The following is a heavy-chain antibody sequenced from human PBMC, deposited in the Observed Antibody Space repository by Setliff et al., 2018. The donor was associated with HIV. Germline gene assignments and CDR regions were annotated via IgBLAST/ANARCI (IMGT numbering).Heavy chain of an antibody. J-gene: IGHJ6*03. D-gene: IGHD6-19*01. CDR2: MNPKSGNT. CDR1: GYNFINND. CDR3: ARGAWYTSGWHSSRYMDV. Sequence: ASVKVSCKASGYNFINNDINWVRQATGQGLEWMGWMNPKSGNTGYAQKFQGRVTMTRNTSIRTVYMELSSLRSEDTAVYYCARGAWYTSGWHSSRYMDVWGKGSTVTVSS. V-gene: IGHV1-8*02.